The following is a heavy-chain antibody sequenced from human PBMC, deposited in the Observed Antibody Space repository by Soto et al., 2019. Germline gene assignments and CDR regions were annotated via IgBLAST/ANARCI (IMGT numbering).Heavy chain of an antibody. Sequence: QVQLQESGPGLVKPSETLSLTCTVSGGSISGYYWSWIRQPPGKGLEWIGYIYYSGSTNYNPSLKSRVTISVDTSKNQFSLKLSSVTAADTAVYYCARGDDFGVVIMAPYFDYWGQGTLVTVSS. CDR2: IYYSGST. D-gene: IGHD3-3*01. V-gene: IGHV4-59*01. CDR3: ARGDDFGVVIMAPYFDY. J-gene: IGHJ4*02. CDR1: GGSISGYY.